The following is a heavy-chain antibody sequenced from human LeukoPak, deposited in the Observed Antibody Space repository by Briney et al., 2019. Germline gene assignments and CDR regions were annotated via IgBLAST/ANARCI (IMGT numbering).Heavy chain of an antibody. CDR2: ISGSGGST. D-gene: IGHD1-26*01. J-gene: IGHJ4*02. CDR3: ARESGSYLAFDY. Sequence: GGSLRLSCAASGFTFSSYAMSWVRQAPGKGLEWVSAISGSGGSTYYADSVKGRFTISRDNAKNSLYLQMNSLRAEDTAVYYCARESGSYLAFDYWGQGTLVTVSS. CDR1: GFTFSSYA. V-gene: IGHV3-23*01.